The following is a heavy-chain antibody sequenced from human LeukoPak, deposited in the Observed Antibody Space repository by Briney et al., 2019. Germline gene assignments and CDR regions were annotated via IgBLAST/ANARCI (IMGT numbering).Heavy chain of an antibody. J-gene: IGHJ6*02. CDR2: ISSSSSYI. V-gene: IGHV3-21*01. CDR3: ARDNAATVTPYSFYAMDV. CDR1: GFTFSSYR. Sequence: PGGSLRLSCAASGFTFSSYRMNWVRRAPGKGLEWVSSISSSSSYIYYADSVKGRFTISRDNAKNSLYLQMNSLRVEDTAVYYCARDNAATVTPYSFYAMDVWGLGTTVIVSS. D-gene: IGHD4-17*01.